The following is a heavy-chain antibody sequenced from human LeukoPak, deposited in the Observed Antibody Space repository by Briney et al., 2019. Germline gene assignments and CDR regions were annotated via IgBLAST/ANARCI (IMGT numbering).Heavy chain of an antibody. V-gene: IGHV4-39*07. J-gene: IGHJ4*02. CDR3: ARDVQRAAAGNYYFDY. Sequence: SETLSLTCTVSGGSISSSSYYWGWIRQPPGKGLEWIGSIYYSGSTYYNPSLKSRVTISVDTSKNQFSLKLSSVTAADAAVYYCARDVQRAAAGNYYFDYWGQGTLVTVSS. CDR2: IYYSGST. CDR1: GGSISSSSYY. D-gene: IGHD6-13*01.